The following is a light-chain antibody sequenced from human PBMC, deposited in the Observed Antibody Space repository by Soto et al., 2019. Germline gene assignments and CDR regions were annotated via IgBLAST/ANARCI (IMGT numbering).Light chain of an antibody. J-gene: IGLJ1*01. V-gene: IGLV2-14*01. Sequence: QSVLTQPSSVSGSPGQSITISCTGTSSDVGGYNYVSWYQQHPGKAPKLMIYDVSNRTSGVSNRFSGSTSGNKASLTISGLQAEDEADYYCRSYTSSNTRVFGTGTKITVL. CDR3: RSYTSSNTRV. CDR2: DVS. CDR1: SSDVGGYNY.